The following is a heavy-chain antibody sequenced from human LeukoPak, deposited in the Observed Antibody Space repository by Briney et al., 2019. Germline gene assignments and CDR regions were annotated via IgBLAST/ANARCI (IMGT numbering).Heavy chain of an antibody. D-gene: IGHD6-19*01. CDR1: GFTFGDYA. V-gene: IGHV3-9*01. CDR2: ISWNSRSI. CDR3: AKDMYGQQWLALVS. Sequence: GGSLRLSCAASGFTFGDYAMHWVRQAPGRGLGWVSGISWNSRSIGYADSVRGRFTTSRDNAKNSLYLQMNSLRVEDTALYYCAKDMYGQQWLALVSWGQGSLVTVSS. J-gene: IGHJ5*02.